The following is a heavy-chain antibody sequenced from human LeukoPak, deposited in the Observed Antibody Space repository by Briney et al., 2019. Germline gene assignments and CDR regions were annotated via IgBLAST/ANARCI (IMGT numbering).Heavy chain of an antibody. V-gene: IGHV1-69*04. CDR2: IIPILGIA. CDR3: ARDLGLPQKEYYYGSGSYYRSFDP. CDR1: GGTFSSYA. D-gene: IGHD3-10*01. J-gene: IGHJ5*02. Sequence: SVKVSCKASGGTFSSYAISWVRQAPGQGLEWMGRIIPILGIANYAQKFQGRVTITADKSTSTAYMELSSLRSEDTAVYYCARDLGLPQKEYYYGSGSYYRSFDPWGQGTLVTVSS.